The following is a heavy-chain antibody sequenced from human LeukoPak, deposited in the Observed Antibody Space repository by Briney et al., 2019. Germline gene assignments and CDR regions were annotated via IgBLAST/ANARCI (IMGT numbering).Heavy chain of an antibody. J-gene: IGHJ4*02. V-gene: IGHV3-21*01. Sequence: PGGSLRLSCAASGFTFSSYSMNWVRQAPGKGLEWVSSISSSSSYIFYADSVQGRFTISRDSAKNSLYLQMNSLRAEDTAVYYCARVGSEVVIDYWGQGTLVTVSS. CDR1: GFTFSSYS. CDR3: ARVGSEVVIDY. D-gene: IGHD3-22*01. CDR2: ISSSSSYI.